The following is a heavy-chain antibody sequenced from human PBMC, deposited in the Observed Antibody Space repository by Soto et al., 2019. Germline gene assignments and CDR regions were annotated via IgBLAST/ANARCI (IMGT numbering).Heavy chain of an antibody. D-gene: IGHD3-22*01. CDR3: AKSITLNY. CDR2: ISYDGSNK. V-gene: IGHV3-30*18. J-gene: IGHJ4*02. CDR1: GLTFSSYG. Sequence: GGSLRLSCAASGLTFSSYGMYWVRQAPGKGLEWVAVISYDGSNKYYADSVKGRFTISRDNSKNTLYLQMNSLRAEDTAVYYCAKSITLNYWGQGTLVTVSS.